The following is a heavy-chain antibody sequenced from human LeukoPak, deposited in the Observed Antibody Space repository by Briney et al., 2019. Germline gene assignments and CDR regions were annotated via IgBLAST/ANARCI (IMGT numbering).Heavy chain of an antibody. CDR2: VYYSGAT. CDR3: ASTTIFGPYFDY. D-gene: IGHD3-3*01. Sequence: SQTLSLTCTVSGGSISSSTYSWNWIRQHPGKGLEWIGYVYYSGATYYNPSLKSRITVSVDTSKNQFSLNLSSVSAADTAVYYCASTTIFGPYFDYWGQGTLVTVSS. J-gene: IGHJ4*02. V-gene: IGHV4-31*03. CDR1: GGSISSSTYS.